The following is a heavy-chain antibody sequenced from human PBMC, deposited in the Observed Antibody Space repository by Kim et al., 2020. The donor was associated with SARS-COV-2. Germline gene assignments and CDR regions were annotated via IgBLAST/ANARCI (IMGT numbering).Heavy chain of an antibody. CDR3: AREGRGGNGEPYFKD. CDR2: IIPMLGPA. V-gene: IGHV1-69*13. Sequence: SVKVSCKASGGTFSTSAISWVRQAPGQGLEWMGGIIPMLGPANYAQKFLDRVTITADESTSTAYMEQSSLRSEDTAVYYCAREGRGGNGEPYFKDWGQGTLVTVSS. J-gene: IGHJ4*02. CDR1: GGTFSTSA. D-gene: IGHD3-16*01.